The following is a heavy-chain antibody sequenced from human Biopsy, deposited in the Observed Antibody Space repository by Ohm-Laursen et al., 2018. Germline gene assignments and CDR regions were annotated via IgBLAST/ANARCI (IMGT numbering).Heavy chain of an antibody. CDR1: GDSIGSYS. D-gene: IGHD2-2*01. Sequence: GTLSLTCPVSGDSIGSYSWSWIRRPPGKGLEWIGYIEYSDKTYYNPSLESRVAFSVDTSKNQFSLRLMCVTAADTAVYYCARHRYCSSTSCSNSNYYFDFWGQGTLVTVSS. CDR2: IEYSDKT. V-gene: IGHV4-59*08. CDR3: ARHRYCSSTSCSNSNYYFDF. J-gene: IGHJ4*02.